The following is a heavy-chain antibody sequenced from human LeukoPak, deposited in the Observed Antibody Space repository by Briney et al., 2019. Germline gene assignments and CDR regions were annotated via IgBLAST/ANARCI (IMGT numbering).Heavy chain of an antibody. D-gene: IGHD3-22*01. CDR2: IYHSGST. J-gene: IGHJ4*02. CDR1: GGSISSSNW. V-gene: IGHV4-4*02. Sequence: SETLSLTCAVSGGSISSSNWWSWVRQPPGKGLEWIGSIYHSGSTYYNPSLKSRVTISVDTSKNQFSLKLSSVTAADTAVYYCAGVYDSSGHFDYWGQGTLVTVSS. CDR3: AGVYDSSGHFDY.